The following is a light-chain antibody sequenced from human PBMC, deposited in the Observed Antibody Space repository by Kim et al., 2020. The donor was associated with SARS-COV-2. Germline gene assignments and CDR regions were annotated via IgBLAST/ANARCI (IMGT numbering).Light chain of an antibody. CDR3: QTWGEGIRV. CDR1: SGHSNYA. CDR2: VNSDGSH. Sequence: QLVLTQSPSASASLGASVKLTCTLSSGHSNYAIAWHQQQPEKGPRYLMEVNSDGSHNKGDEIPDRFSGSSSGTERYLTISSLQSDEEADYYCQTWGEGIRVFGGGTQLTVL. V-gene: IGLV4-69*01. J-gene: IGLJ3*02.